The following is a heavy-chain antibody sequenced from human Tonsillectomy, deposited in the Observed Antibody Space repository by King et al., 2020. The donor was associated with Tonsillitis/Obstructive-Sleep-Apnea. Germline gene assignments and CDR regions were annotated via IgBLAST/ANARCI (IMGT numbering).Heavy chain of an antibody. Sequence: ITLKESGPTLVKPTQTLTLTCTFSGFSLSTSGVGVGWIRQPPGKALEWLALIYWDDDKRYSPSLKSRLTITKDTSKNQVVLTMTNMEPVDTATYYCAHRGRDTVLMGGWFDPWGQGTLVTVSS. CDR1: GFSLSTSGVG. CDR2: IYWDDDK. V-gene: IGHV2-5*02. CDR3: AHRGRDTVLMGGWFDP. D-gene: IGHD2-8*01. J-gene: IGHJ5*02.